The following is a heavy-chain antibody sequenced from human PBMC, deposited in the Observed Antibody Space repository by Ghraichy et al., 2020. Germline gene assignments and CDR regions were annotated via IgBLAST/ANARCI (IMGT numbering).Heavy chain of an antibody. D-gene: IGHD4-17*01. CDR3: AREDGVHFED. CDR2: SNGDGSSI. CDR1: GFAFSVSL. Sequence: GESLNISCAASGFAFSVSLMHWVRQAPGKGLVWVSRSNGDGSSIRYADSVKGRFTISRDNAKNTLYLQMNSLRAEDTAVYYCAREDGVHFEDWGQGALVTVSS. V-gene: IGHV3-74*01. J-gene: IGHJ4*02.